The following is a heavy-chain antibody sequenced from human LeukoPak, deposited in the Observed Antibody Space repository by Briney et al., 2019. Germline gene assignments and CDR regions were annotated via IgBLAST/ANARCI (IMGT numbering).Heavy chain of an antibody. CDR3: ANLPSHYYDSSGYFPL. CDR2: IYYSGST. D-gene: IGHD3-22*01. V-gene: IGHV4-39*01. J-gene: IGHJ1*01. Sequence: MPSETLSLTCTVSGGSISSSSYYWGWIRQPPGNGLEWIGSIYYSGSTYYNPSLNNRVTLSVDTSKNNFSLKLSSVTAADTAVYYCANLPSHYYDSSGYFPLWGQGTLVTVSS. CDR1: GGSISSSSYY.